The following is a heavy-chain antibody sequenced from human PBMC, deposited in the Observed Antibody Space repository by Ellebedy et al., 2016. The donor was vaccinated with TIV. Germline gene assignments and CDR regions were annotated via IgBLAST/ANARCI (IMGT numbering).Heavy chain of an antibody. D-gene: IGHD1-14*01. V-gene: IGHV5-51*01. CDR3: AKLGHRATPDDS. CDR1: AYSFIHYW. J-gene: IGHJ4*02. CDR2: IDLSDSDT. Sequence: GESLKISCQGSAYSFIHYWIVWVRQMPGRVLEWMGIIDLSDSDTSYSPSFHGQVPISADRSVTTAYLHFNSLKPSDTAVYYCAKLGHRATPDDSWGQGTLVTVSS.